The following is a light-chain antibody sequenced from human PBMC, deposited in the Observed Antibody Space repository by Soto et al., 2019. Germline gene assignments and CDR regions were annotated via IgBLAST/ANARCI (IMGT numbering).Light chain of an antibody. CDR2: GNS. CDR1: SSKIGAGYD. CDR3: QSYDNSLTGSVV. V-gene: IGLV1-40*01. Sequence: QSVLTQPPSVSGAPGRRVTISCTGSSSKIGAGYDVHWYQQLPGTAPKLLIYGNSHRPSGVPDRFSGSKSGTSASLAITGLQAEDEADYYCQSYDNSLTGSVVFGGGTNLTVL. J-gene: IGLJ2*01.